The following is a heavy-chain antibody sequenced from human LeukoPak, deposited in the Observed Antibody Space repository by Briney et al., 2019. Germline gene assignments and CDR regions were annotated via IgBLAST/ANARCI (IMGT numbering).Heavy chain of an antibody. CDR1: GGSFSGYY. CDR3: ARGKRNYYDFWSGYFDY. Sequence: PSETLSLTCAVYGGSFSGYYWSWIRQPPGKGLEWIGEINHSGSTNYNPSLKSRVTISVDTSKNQFSLKLSSVTAADTAVYYCARGKRNYYDFWSGYFDYWGQGTLVTVSS. V-gene: IGHV4-34*01. J-gene: IGHJ4*02. D-gene: IGHD3-3*01. CDR2: INHSGST.